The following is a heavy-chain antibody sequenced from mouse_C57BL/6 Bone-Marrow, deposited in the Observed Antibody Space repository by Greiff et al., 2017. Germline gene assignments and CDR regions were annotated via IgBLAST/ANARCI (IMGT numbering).Heavy chain of an antibody. V-gene: IGHV1-9*01. D-gene: IGHD2-3*01. J-gene: IGHJ3*01. Sequence: VKLMESGAELMKPGASVKLSCKATGYTFTGYWIEWVKQRPGHGLEWIGEILPGSGSTNYNEKFKGKATFTADTSSNTAYMQLSGLTTEDSAIYCWARRRWLPAWFAYWGQGTLVTVSA. CDR2: ILPGSGST. CDR3: ARRRWLPAWFAY. CDR1: GYTFTGYW.